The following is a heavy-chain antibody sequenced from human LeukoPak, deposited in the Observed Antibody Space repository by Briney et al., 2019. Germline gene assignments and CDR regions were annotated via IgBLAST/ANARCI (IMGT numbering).Heavy chain of an antibody. J-gene: IGHJ4*02. Sequence: GGSLRLSCAASGFTFSDYYMSWIRQAPGKGLEWVSYISSSGSTIYYADSVKGRFTISRDNAKNSLYLQMNSLRAEDTAVYYCARKAGRSVRRKTLEDIVVVPDGSYFDYWGQGTLVTVSS. D-gene: IGHD2-2*01. V-gene: IGHV3-11*04. CDR3: ARKAGRSVRRKTLEDIVVVPDGSYFDY. CDR2: ISSSGSTI. CDR1: GFTFSDYY.